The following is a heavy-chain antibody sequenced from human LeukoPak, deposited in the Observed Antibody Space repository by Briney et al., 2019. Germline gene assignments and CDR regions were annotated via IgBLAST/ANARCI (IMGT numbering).Heavy chain of an antibody. D-gene: IGHD3-22*01. CDR3: ARGLYDSSGYYLLDY. J-gene: IGHJ4*02. Sequence: GGSLRLSCAPSGFTFSSYAMHWVRQAPGKGLEYVSPISSNGGSTYYANSVKGRFTISRDNSKNTLYLQMGSLRAEDMAVYYCARGLYDSSGYYLLDYWGQGTLVTVSS. V-gene: IGHV3-64*01. CDR2: ISSNGGST. CDR1: GFTFSSYA.